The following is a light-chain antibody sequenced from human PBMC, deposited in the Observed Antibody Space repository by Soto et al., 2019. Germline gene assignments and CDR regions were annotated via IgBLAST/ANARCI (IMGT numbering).Light chain of an antibody. CDR2: AAS. Sequence: DIQMTQSPSSLSASVGDRVTITCRASQSISSYLNWYQQKPGKAPKLLIYAASSLQSGVPSRFSGSGSGTVFTLTISSLQPEDFATYYCQQSYSTLTFGPGTKVDIK. CDR1: QSISSY. V-gene: IGKV1-39*01. J-gene: IGKJ3*01. CDR3: QQSYSTLT.